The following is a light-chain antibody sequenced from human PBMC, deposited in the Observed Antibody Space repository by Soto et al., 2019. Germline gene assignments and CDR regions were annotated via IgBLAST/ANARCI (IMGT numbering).Light chain of an antibody. CDR3: QQYHDWWT. Sequence: EIVMTQSPATLSVFPGESATLSCRASRSVSSNLTWYQQKPGQAPRLLIYGASTRATGVPGRFSGSGSGTEFILTISSLQSEDFAVYYCQQYHDWWTFGQGTKVEIK. CDR1: RSVSSN. V-gene: IGKV3-15*01. J-gene: IGKJ1*01. CDR2: GAS.